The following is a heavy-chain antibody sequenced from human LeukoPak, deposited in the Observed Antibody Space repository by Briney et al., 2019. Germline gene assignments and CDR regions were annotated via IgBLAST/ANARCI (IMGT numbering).Heavy chain of an antibody. CDR1: GFTFRNFW. D-gene: IGHD3-10*01. CDR2: INKDGSSV. CDR3: VRGGSFGCGDY. Sequence: GGSLRLSCATSGFTFRNFWMYWVRQVPGKGLVWVSRINKDGSSVTYADSVRGRFTNSRDNAKNMLYLQMNSLRDEDTAVYYCVRGGSFGCGDYWGQGALVTVSS. J-gene: IGHJ4*02. V-gene: IGHV3-74*01.